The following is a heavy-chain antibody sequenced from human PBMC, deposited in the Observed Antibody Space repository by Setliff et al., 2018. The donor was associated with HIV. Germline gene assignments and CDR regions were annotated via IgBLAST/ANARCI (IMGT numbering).Heavy chain of an antibody. V-gene: IGHV4-61*09. CDR3: ARGRGAWFEGSWFDP. D-gene: IGHD6-19*01. Sequence: TLSLTCTVSGGSINVGSFYWSWIRQPAGKGPEWLGHVYTSGNTYYDPSLASRVAISLDRSKNQFSLKLDSVTAADTALYFCARGRGAWFEGSWFDPWGQGILVTV. CDR2: VYTSGNT. CDR1: GGSINVGSFY. J-gene: IGHJ5*02.